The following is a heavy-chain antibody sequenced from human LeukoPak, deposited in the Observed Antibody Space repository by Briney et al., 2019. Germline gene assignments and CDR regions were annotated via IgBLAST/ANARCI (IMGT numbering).Heavy chain of an antibody. D-gene: IGHD2-15*01. Sequence: GGSLRLSCAASGFTFSSYAMSWVRQAPGKGLEWVSAISGRGGSTYYADSVQGRFTISRDNSKNPLYLQMNSLRAEDTAVYYCAKDLGGEFDYWGQGTLVTVSS. V-gene: IGHV3-23*01. CDR1: GFTFSSYA. CDR2: ISGRGGST. CDR3: AKDLGGEFDY. J-gene: IGHJ4*02.